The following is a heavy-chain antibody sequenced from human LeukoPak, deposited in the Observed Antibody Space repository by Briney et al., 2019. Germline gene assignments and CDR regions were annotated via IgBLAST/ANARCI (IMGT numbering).Heavy chain of an antibody. J-gene: IGHJ4*02. CDR2: IYHSGST. V-gene: IGHV4-4*02. CDR1: GGSISSSNW. CDR3: ARRGHYYGGGFDY. D-gene: IGHD3-10*01. Sequence: SGTLSLTCAVSGGSISSSNWWSWVRQPPGKGLEWIGEIYHSGSTNYNPSLKSRVTISVDKSKNQFSLKLSSVTAADTAVYYCARRGHYYGGGFDYWGQGTLVTVSS.